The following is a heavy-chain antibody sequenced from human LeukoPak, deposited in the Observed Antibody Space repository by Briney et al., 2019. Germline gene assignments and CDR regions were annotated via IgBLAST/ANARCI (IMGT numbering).Heavy chain of an antibody. CDR1: GGTFSSYA. D-gene: IGHD4-17*01. CDR3: ARAGTVTTFDYFDY. Sequence: SVKVSCKASGGTFSSYAISWVRQAPGQGLERMGGIIPIFGTANYAQKFQGRVTITTDESTSTAYMELSSLRSEDTAVYYCARAGTVTTFDYFDYWGQGTLVTVSS. V-gene: IGHV1-69*05. CDR2: IIPIFGTA. J-gene: IGHJ4*02.